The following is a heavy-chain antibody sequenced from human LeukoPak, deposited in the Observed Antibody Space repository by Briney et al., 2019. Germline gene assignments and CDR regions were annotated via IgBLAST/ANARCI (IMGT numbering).Heavy chain of an antibody. CDR2: IYYSGST. V-gene: IGHV4-39*01. D-gene: IGHD3-3*01. Sequence: SETLSLTCTVSGGSISSSSYYWGWIRQPPGKGLEWIGSIYYSGSTYYNPSLKSRVTISVDTSKNQFSLKLSSVTAADTAVYYCASQAIFGVVTDWYFDLWGRGTLVTVSS. CDR1: GGSISSSSYY. CDR3: ASQAIFGVVTDWYFDL. J-gene: IGHJ2*01.